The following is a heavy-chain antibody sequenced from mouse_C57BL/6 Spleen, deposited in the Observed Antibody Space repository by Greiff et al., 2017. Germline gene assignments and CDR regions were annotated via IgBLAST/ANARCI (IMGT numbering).Heavy chain of an antibody. Sequence: VQLQQPGAELVKPGASVKLSCKASGYTFTSYWMHWVKQRPGQGLEWIGMIHPNSGSTNYNEKFKSKATLTVDKSSSTAYMQLSSLTSEDSAVYYCARASYHHWAYFDVWGTGTTVTVSS. CDR2: IHPNSGST. D-gene: IGHD4-1*01. CDR1: GYTFTSYW. J-gene: IGHJ1*03. V-gene: IGHV1-64*01. CDR3: ARASYHHWAYFDV.